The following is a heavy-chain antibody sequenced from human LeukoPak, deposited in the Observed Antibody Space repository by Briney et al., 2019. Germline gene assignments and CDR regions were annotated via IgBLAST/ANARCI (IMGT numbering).Heavy chain of an antibody. Sequence: SETLSLTCTVSGGSISSYYWSWIRQPPGKGLEWIGYIYYSGNTNYNPSLKSRVTISVDTSKNQFSLKLSSVTAADTAVYYCARPIFLTGDWYFDLWGRGTLVTVSS. CDR1: GGSISSYY. V-gene: IGHV4-59*08. D-gene: IGHD7-27*01. CDR3: ARPIFLTGDWYFDL. J-gene: IGHJ2*01. CDR2: IYYSGNT.